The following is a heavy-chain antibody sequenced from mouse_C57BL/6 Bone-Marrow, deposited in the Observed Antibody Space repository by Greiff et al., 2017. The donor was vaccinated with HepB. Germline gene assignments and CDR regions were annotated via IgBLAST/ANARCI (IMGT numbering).Heavy chain of an antibody. Sequence: EVKLMESGGGLVKPGGSLKLSCAASGFTFSDYGMHWVRQAPEKGLEWVAYISSGSSTIYYADSVKGRFTISRDNAKNTLFLQMTSLRSEDTAMYYCTTPPYPLDAMDYWGQGTSVTVAS. CDR2: ISSGSSTI. J-gene: IGHJ4*01. CDR1: GFTFSDYG. CDR3: TTPPYPLDAMDY. D-gene: IGHD2-12*01. V-gene: IGHV5-17*01.